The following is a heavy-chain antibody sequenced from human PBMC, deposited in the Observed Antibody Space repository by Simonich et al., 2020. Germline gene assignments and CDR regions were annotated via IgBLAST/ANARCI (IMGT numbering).Heavy chain of an antibody. CDR3: ARHYYGDYYFDY. Sequence: EVQLVESGGGLVQPGGSLRLSCAASGFTFSSYEMNWVRQGPGKGLAWVVYISSSGSTIYYADSVKGRFTISRDNAKNSLYLQMNSLRAEDTAVYYCARHYYGDYYFDYWGQGTLVTVSS. V-gene: IGHV3-48*03. CDR2: ISSSGSTI. J-gene: IGHJ4*02. CDR1: GFTFSSYE. D-gene: IGHD4-17*01.